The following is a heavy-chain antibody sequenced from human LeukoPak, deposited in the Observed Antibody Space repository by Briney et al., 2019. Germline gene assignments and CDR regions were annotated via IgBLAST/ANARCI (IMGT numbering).Heavy chain of an antibody. Sequence: GGSLRLSCAASGFTLSNYNMNWVRQAPGKGLEWVSYISSSSSPIYYADSVKGRFTISRDNAKNSLYLQMDSLRAEDTAVYYCAKGNVAVPAVVDYWGQGTLVTVSS. J-gene: IGHJ4*02. CDR1: GFTLSNYN. CDR3: AKGNVAVPAVVDY. D-gene: IGHD2-2*01. CDR2: ISSSSSPI. V-gene: IGHV3-48*01.